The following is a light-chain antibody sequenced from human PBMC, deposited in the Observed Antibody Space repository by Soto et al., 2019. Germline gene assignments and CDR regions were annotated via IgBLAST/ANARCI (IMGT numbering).Light chain of an antibody. Sequence: EIVMTQSPVTLSVSPGERVTLSCRARQNVNINLAWYQQRPGQAPRVLIYGASHRASGIPDRFSGSGSGTDFTLTISSLEPDDFALYYCQQYKDWPPLTFGGGTRVEIK. V-gene: IGKV3D-15*01. CDR1: QNVNIN. CDR2: GAS. CDR3: QQYKDWPPLT. J-gene: IGKJ4*01.